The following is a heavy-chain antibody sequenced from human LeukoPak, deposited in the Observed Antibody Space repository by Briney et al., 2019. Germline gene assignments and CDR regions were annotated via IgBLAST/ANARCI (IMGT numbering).Heavy chain of an antibody. CDR2: IKQDGSQK. CDR1: GFTFSNYW. CDR3: ARDSGSYHFDSC. J-gene: IGHJ4*02. D-gene: IGHD1-26*01. V-gene: IGHV3-7*01. Sequence: GGSLRLSCAASGFTFSNYWMGWVRQAPGKGLEGVANIKQDGSQKYFGDSVKGRFTISRDNAENSLFLKMSSLRDEDTAVYYCARDSGSYHFDSCWGQGTLVTVSS.